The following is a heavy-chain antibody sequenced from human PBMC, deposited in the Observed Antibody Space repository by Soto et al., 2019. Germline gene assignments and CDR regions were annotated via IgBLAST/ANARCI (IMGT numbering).Heavy chain of an antibody. Sequence: PSQTLSLTCAISGDSVSSNSAAWNWIRQSPSRGLEWLGRTYYRSKWYNDYAVSVKSRITINPDTSKNQFPLQLNSVTPEDTAVYYCARGVVVAATGYYYYGMDVWGQGTTVTV. D-gene: IGHD2-15*01. V-gene: IGHV6-1*01. J-gene: IGHJ6*02. CDR1: GDSVSSNSAA. CDR2: TYYRSKWYN. CDR3: ARGVVVAATGYYYYGMDV.